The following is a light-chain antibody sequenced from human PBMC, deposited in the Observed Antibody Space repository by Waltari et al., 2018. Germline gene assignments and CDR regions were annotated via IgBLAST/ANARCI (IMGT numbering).Light chain of an antibody. CDR3: QHYVRLPAT. CDR1: QSVSRA. V-gene: IGKV3-20*01. CDR2: GAS. Sequence: EIVLTQSPGSLSSSPGERVTLSCRASQSVSRALAWYQQKPGQAPRVLIFGASNRATGIPDRLSGSGWETDFSLTISRLEPEDFAVYYCQHYVRLPATFGRGTKVEIK. J-gene: IGKJ1*01.